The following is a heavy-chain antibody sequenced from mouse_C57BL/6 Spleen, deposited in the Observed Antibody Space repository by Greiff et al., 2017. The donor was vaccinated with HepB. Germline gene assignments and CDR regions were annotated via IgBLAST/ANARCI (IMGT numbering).Heavy chain of an antibody. CDR1: GYAFSSYW. Sequence: QVQLQQSGAELVKPGASVKISCKASGYAFSSYWMNWVKQRPGKGLEWIGQIYPGDGDTNYNGKFKGKATLTADKSSSTAYMQLSSLTSEDSAVYFCARGDYEHPYAMDYWGQGTSVTVSS. CDR2: IYPGDGDT. CDR3: ARGDYEHPYAMDY. D-gene: IGHD2-4*01. J-gene: IGHJ4*01. V-gene: IGHV1-80*01.